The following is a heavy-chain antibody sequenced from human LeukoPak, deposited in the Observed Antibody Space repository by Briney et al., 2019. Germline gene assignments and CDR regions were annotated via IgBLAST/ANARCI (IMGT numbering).Heavy chain of an antibody. D-gene: IGHD6-19*01. CDR2: INPSGGST. Sequence: ASVKVSCKSSGYTFTSYYMHWVRQAPGQGLEWMGIINPSGGSTSYAQKFQGRVTMTRDTSTSTVYMELSSLRSEDTAVYYCARFSSGWQIDYWGQGTLVTVSS. V-gene: IGHV1-46*03. CDR1: GYTFTSYY. J-gene: IGHJ4*02. CDR3: ARFSSGWQIDY.